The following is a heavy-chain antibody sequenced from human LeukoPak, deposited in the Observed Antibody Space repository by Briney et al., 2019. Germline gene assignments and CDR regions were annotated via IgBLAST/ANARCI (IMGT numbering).Heavy chain of an antibody. CDR1: GFTFSSYA. CDR3: ARATQQQVMWEH. CDR2: ISYDGSNK. Sequence: GGSLRLSCAASGFTFSSYAMHWVRQAPGKGLEWVAVISYDGSNKYYADSVKGRFTISRDNSKNTLYLQMNSLRAEDTAVYYCARATQQQVMWEHWGQGTLVTVSS. J-gene: IGHJ1*01. D-gene: IGHD6-13*01. V-gene: IGHV3-30-3*01.